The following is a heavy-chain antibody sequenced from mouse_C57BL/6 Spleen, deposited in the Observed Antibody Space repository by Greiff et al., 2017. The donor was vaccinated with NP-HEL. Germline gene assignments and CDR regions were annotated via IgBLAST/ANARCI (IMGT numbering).Heavy chain of an antibody. V-gene: IGHV1-80*01. J-gene: IGHJ2*01. CDR3: ARRSPNWYYFDY. D-gene: IGHD4-1*01. Sequence: QVQLQQSRAELVKPGASVKISCKASGYAFSSYWMNWVKQRPGKGLEWIGQIYPGDGDTNYNGKFKGKATLTADKSSSTAYMQLSSLTAEESAVYCCARRSPNWYYFDYWGQGTTLTVSS. CDR1: GYAFSSYW. CDR2: IYPGDGDT.